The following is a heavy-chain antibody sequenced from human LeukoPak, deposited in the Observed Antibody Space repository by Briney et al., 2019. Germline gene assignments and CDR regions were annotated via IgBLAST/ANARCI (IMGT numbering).Heavy chain of an antibody. D-gene: IGHD3-22*01. J-gene: IGHJ6*02. V-gene: IGHV1-8*01. CDR1: GYTFTVYD. CDR3: ARGRSDYEDSGMDV. CDR2: MNPNSGNT. Sequence: ASVKVSCKASGYTFTVYDINWVRQATGQGLEWMGWMNPNSGNTGYAQKFQGRVTMTRNTSISTAYMELSSLRSEDTAVYYCARGRSDYEDSGMDVWGQGTTVNVSS.